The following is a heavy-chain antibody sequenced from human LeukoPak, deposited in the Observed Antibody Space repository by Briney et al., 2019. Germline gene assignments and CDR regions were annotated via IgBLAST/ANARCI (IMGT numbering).Heavy chain of an antibody. CDR1: DDSIKNYF. J-gene: IGHJ4*02. V-gene: IGHV4-59*01. D-gene: IGHD3-22*01. CDR3: ARGTRRYYDGSGYYYGEFDS. CDR2: VFYSGST. Sequence: SETLSLTCTVSDDSIKNYFWTWIRQSPGKGLEWIGYVFYSGSTSYNPSLRSRLTMSVDTSKSQFSLNLKSVTAADTAVYYCARGTRRYYDGSGYYYGEFDSWGQGTLVTVSS.